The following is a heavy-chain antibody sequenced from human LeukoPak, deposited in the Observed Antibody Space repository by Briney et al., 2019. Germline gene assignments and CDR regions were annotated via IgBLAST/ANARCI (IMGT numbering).Heavy chain of an antibody. Sequence: PGGSLRLSCAASGFTFSTYWMSWVRQAPGRGLEWVANIKQDGSEKYYVDSVKGRFTISKDNAKNSLYLQMNSLRAEDTAVYYCAREEWFFDYWGQGTLVTVST. J-gene: IGHJ4*02. CDR2: IKQDGSEK. CDR1: GFTFSTYW. D-gene: IGHD3-3*01. V-gene: IGHV3-7*04. CDR3: AREEWFFDY.